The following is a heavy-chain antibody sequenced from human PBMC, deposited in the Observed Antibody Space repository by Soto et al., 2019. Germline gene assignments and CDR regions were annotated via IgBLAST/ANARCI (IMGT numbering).Heavy chain of an antibody. CDR2: INSDGSST. CDR3: VRTSLVVAAATRQDY. J-gene: IGHJ4*02. CDR1: GFTFSSYW. Sequence: EVQLVESGGGLVQPGGSLRLSCAASGFTFSSYWMHWVRQAPGKGLVWVSRINSDGSSTSYADSVKGRFTISRDNAKNRLYLQRNSLRAEDTAVYYCVRTSLVVAAATRQDYWCQGTLVTVSS. D-gene: IGHD2-15*01. V-gene: IGHV3-74*01.